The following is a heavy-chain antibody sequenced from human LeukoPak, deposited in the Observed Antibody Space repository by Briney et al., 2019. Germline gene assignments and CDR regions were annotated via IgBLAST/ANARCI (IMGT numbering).Heavy chain of an antibody. CDR1: GSSFSRNA. CDR3: TRGDTTGYAN. D-gene: IGHD3-16*01. Sequence: ASVKVSCKIFGSSFSRNALTWVRQTSGQGLEWMGGLVTKFATPRYAQKFQDRLTLMADDSIGYMELRRLTTEDTAVYYCTRGDTTGYANWGQGT. V-gene: IGHV1-69*13. J-gene: IGHJ1*01. CDR2: LVTKFATP.